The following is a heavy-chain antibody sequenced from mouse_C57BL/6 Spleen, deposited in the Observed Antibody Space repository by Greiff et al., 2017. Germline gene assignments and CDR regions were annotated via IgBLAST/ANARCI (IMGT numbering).Heavy chain of an antibody. CDR1: GYTFTDYE. V-gene: IGHV1-15*01. CDR3: TRGGYSNYAMDY. Sequence: VQLQQSGAELVRPGASVTLSCTASGYTFTDYEMHWVKQTPVHGLEWIGAIDPETGGTAYNQKFKGKAILTADKSSSTAYMELRSLTSEDAAVYYCTRGGYSNYAMDYWGQGTSVTVSS. J-gene: IGHJ4*01. CDR2: IDPETGGT. D-gene: IGHD2-5*01.